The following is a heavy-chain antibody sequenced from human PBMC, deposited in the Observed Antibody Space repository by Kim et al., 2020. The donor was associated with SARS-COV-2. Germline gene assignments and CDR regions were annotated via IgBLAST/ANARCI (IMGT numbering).Heavy chain of an antibody. V-gene: IGHV1-69*13. J-gene: IGHJ3*02. CDR3: ARHPGGVRGAFDI. Sequence: SVKVSCKASGGTFSSYAISWVRQAPGQGLEWMGGIIPIFGTANYAQKFQGRVTITADESTSTAYMELSSLRSEDTAVYYCARHPGGVRGAFDIWGQGTMVTVSS. CDR2: IIPIFGTA. CDR1: GGTFSSYA. D-gene: IGHD3-10*01.